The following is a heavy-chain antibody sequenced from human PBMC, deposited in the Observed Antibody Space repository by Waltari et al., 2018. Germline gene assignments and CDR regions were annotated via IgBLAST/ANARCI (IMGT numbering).Heavy chain of an antibody. V-gene: IGHV4-31*03. Sequence: QVQLQESGPGLVKPSQTLSLTCTVSGGSISRGGYYWSWIRPHPGKGLEWIGYIYSSGSTYYNPSLKSRVTISVDTSKNQFSLKLSSVTAADTAVYYCAREFRGGPYCSSTSCSYDAFDIWGQGTMVTVSS. D-gene: IGHD2-2*01. CDR3: AREFRGGPYCSSTSCSYDAFDI. CDR2: IYSSGST. CDR1: GGSISRGGYY. J-gene: IGHJ3*02.